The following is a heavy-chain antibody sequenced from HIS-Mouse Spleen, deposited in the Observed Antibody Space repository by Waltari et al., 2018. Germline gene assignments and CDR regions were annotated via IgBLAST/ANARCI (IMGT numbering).Heavy chain of an antibody. CDR2: IYYSGST. J-gene: IGHJ6*02. V-gene: IGHV4-59*01. CDR1: GGSISSYY. D-gene: IGHD1-26*01. CDR3: ARDSSGSYVYYGMDV. Sequence: QVQLQESGPGLVKPSETLSLTCTVAGGSISSYYWSWIRQPPGKGLDWIGYIYYSGSTNYNPSLKSRVTISVDTSKNQFSLKLSSVTAADTAVYYCARDSSGSYVYYGMDVWGQGTTVTVSS.